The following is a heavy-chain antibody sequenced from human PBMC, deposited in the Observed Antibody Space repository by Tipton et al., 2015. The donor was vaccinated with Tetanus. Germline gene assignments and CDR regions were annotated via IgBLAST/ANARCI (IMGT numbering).Heavy chain of an antibody. D-gene: IGHD3-22*01. CDR2: IRSKGYGGTI. CDR1: GFAFGDYA. J-gene: IGHJ4*02. Sequence: SLRLSCTASGFAFGDYAMSWLRQAPGKGLEWVGFIRSKGYGGTIEYAASVKGRFTISRDDSKSIAYLQMNSLKTEDTAVYYCTRSRPMYYYDSSGYYYFDYWGQGTLVTVSS. V-gene: IGHV3-49*03. CDR3: TRSRPMYYYDSSGYYYFDY.